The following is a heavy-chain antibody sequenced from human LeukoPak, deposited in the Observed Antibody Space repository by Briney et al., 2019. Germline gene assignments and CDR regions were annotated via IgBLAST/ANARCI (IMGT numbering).Heavy chain of an antibody. Sequence: ASVKVSCKASGYTFTGYYMHWVRQAPGQGLEWMGWINPNSGGTNYAQKFQGRVTMTRDTSISTAYMELGRLRSDDTAVYYCASDIAVAGTRSEYYYYYYGMDVWGQGTTVTVSS. J-gene: IGHJ6*02. V-gene: IGHV1-2*02. CDR2: INPNSGGT. CDR1: GYTFTGYY. CDR3: ASDIAVAGTRSEYYYYYYGMDV. D-gene: IGHD6-19*01.